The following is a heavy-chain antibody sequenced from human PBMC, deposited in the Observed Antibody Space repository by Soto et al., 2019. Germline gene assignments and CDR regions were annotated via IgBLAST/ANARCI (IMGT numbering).Heavy chain of an antibody. CDR2: INPSDSDT. J-gene: IGHJ1*01. V-gene: IGHV5-51*01. Sequence: GESLKISCKGSGHSFASYFIAWVRQMPGKGLEWMGVINPSDSDTRYSPSFQGQVTFSADKSISTAYLQWTSLKASDTAMYYCARGTGGLYSYWGQGTLVTVSS. CDR1: GHSFASYF. CDR3: ARGTGGLYSY. D-gene: IGHD2-8*02.